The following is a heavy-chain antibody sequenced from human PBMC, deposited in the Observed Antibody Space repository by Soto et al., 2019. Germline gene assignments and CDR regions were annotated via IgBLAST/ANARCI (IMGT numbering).Heavy chain of an antibody. Sequence: EVQLLESGGGLVQPGGSLRLSCAASGFISSSYAMNWVRQAPGKGLEWVSVISASGASNTYYADPVKGLSTTSRDNSKTTLYLQMNSLSAGDAALYYCAKGGTVVRGVTLDYWGQGTLVSVSS. CDR1: GFISSSYA. V-gene: IGHV3-23*01. D-gene: IGHD3-10*01. CDR2: ISASGASNT. CDR3: AKGGTVVRGVTLDY. J-gene: IGHJ4*02.